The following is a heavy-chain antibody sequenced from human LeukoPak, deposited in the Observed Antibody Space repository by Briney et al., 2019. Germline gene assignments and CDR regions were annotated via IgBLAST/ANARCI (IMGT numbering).Heavy chain of an antibody. V-gene: IGHV3-74*03. CDR1: GFSFSSSW. CDR2: MNSDGSII. Sequence: GGSLRLSCAASGFSFSSSWMHWVRQAPGKGLVWVSRMNSDGSIITYADSGKGRFTTTRDNAKSTLFLQMNSLRADDTGVYFCARDAHSSSWTWGQGTLVTVSS. CDR3: ARDAHSSSWT. J-gene: IGHJ4*02. D-gene: IGHD6-13*01.